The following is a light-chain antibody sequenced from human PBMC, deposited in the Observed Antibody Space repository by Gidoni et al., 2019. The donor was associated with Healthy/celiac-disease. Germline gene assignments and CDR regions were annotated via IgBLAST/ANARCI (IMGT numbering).Light chain of an antibody. CDR1: QSLLHSNGYNY. CDR3: MQALQTPWT. CDR2: LGS. V-gene: IGKV2-28*01. J-gene: IGKJ1*01. Sequence: DIVMTQSPLSLPVTPGEPASISCRSSQSLLHSNGYNYLDWYLPKPGQSPQLLIYLGSNRASGVPDRFSGSGSGTDFTLKISRVEAEDVGVYYCMQALQTPWTFGQGTKVEIK.